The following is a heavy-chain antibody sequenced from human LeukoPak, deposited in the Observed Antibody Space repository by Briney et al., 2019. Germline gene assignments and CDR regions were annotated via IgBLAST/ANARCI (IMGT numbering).Heavy chain of an antibody. CDR3: ARAGAIRYCTNVTCSNWLDP. V-gene: IGHV1-69*06. CDR1: GDTFTTYA. Sequence: ASVKVSCKASGDTFTTYAIIWVRQAPGQGLEWMGGIIPMFDTPNYAQRLQGRVTITADKSTKTAYMELTSLRSEDTAVYYCARAGAIRYCTNVTCSNWLDPWGQGTLVTVSS. D-gene: IGHD2-8*01. CDR2: IIPMFDTP. J-gene: IGHJ5*02.